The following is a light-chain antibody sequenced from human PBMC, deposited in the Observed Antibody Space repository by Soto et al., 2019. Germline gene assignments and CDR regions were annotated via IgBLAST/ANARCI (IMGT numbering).Light chain of an antibody. Sequence: DIQMSKSPSSLSASVADRVTITCRASQSMSSCLNWYQQEPGKAPKLFVDAALSFQDGVPLRFSGCGSDTDFTLTSRSLQPEDFATYYCQQYTSYSTFGQGTKVDIK. CDR3: QQYTSYST. CDR2: AAL. J-gene: IGKJ1*01. CDR1: QSMSSC. V-gene: IGKV1-39*01.